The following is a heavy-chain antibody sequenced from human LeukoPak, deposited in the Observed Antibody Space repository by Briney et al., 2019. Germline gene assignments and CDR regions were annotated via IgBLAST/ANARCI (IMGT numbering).Heavy chain of an antibody. V-gene: IGHV3-23*01. Sequence: GGSLRLSCAASGFTFTSYAMSWVRQAPAKGLEWVSAITGTGGSTYYAASVKGRFTVSRDNSKNTLYLQMSSLRAEDTAMYYCAKVRDTRDWYKDAFDIWGQGTRVTVSS. CDR3: AKVRDTRDWYKDAFDI. D-gene: IGHD6-19*01. CDR2: ITGTGGST. J-gene: IGHJ3*02. CDR1: GFTFTSYA.